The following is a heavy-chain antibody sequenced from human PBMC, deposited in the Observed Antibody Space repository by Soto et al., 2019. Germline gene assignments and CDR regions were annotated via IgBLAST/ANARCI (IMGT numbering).Heavy chain of an antibody. V-gene: IGHV3-48*02. J-gene: IGHJ6*02. Sequence: AGSLRLACAASGVTVSISSMDWVCQAQGKGLEWVSYISSSSSTIYYADSVKGRFTISRDNAKNSLYLQMNSLRDEDTAVYYSARGLVVVVAARVGDVWGQGTTVTVSS. D-gene: IGHD2-15*01. CDR3: ARGLVVVVAARVGDV. CDR1: GVTVSISS. CDR2: ISSSSSTI.